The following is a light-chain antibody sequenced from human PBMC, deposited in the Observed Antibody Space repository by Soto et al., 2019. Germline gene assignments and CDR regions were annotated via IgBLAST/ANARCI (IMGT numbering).Light chain of an antibody. CDR2: SAS. Sequence: EKALTQSPVTLSLSPGERATLSCRASQSVSSSFLAWYQQKPGQAPRLLIYSASGRATGIPDRFSGSGSGTDFTLTISSLEPEDFAVYYCQQYGSAPRTFGQGTKVDIK. CDR1: QSVSSSF. J-gene: IGKJ1*01. V-gene: IGKV3-20*01. CDR3: QQYGSAPRT.